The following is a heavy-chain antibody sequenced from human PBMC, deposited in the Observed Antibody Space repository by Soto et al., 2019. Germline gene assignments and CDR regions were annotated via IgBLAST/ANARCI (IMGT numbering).Heavy chain of an antibody. CDR2: IWYDGSNK. D-gene: IGHD3-9*01. Sequence: GGSLRLSCAASGFSFSSYGMHWVRQAPGKGLEWVAVIWYDGSNKYYADSVKGRFTISRDNSKNTLYLQMNGLRAEDTAVYYCARPPRYYVILPGYYTRSEGDDFDYWGQGTLVTVAS. V-gene: IGHV3-33*01. CDR1: GFSFSSYG. CDR3: ARPPRYYVILPGYYTRSEGDDFDY. J-gene: IGHJ4*02.